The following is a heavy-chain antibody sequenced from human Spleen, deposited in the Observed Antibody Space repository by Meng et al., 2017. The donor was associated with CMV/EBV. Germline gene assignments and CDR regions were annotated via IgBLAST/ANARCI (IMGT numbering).Heavy chain of an antibody. CDR3: AKVFQRADYNFDY. D-gene: IGHD3-16*01. J-gene: IGHJ4*02. V-gene: IGHV3-23*03. Sequence: CAASGFTFSTYAMSWVRQAPGKGLEWVSVIYTDDSSTYYADSVKGRFSISRDNSKNTLYLQMDSLRAEDTAVYYCAKVFQRADYNFDYWGQGTLVTVSS. CDR2: IYTDDSST. CDR1: GFTFSTYA.